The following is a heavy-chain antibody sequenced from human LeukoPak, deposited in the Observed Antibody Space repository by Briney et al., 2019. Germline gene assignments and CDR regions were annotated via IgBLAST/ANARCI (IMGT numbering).Heavy chain of an antibody. CDR2: IYYSGST. CDR1: GGSISSSSYY. J-gene: IGHJ6*03. V-gene: IGHV4-39*07. Sequence: SETLSLTCTVSGGSISSSSYYWGWIRQPPGKGLEWIGSIYYSGSTNYNPSLKSRVTISVDTSKNQFSLKLSSVTAADTAVYYCARASGWFDYYYYMDVWGKGTTVTISS. D-gene: IGHD6-19*01. CDR3: ARASGWFDYYYYMDV.